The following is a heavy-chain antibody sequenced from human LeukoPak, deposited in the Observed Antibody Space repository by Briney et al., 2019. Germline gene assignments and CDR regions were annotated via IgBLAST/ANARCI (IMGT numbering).Heavy chain of an antibody. CDR2: IYHSGST. CDR3: ARVGRYSGYGSPVFDY. J-gene: IGHJ4*02. Sequence: PSETLSLTCAVSGGSISSSNWWSWVRQPPGKGLEWIGEIYHSGSTNYNPSLKSRVTILVDNFKNQFSLKSSSVTAADTAMYYCARVGRYSGYGSPVFDYWGQGTLVTISS. D-gene: IGHD5-12*01. CDR1: GGSISSSNW. V-gene: IGHV4-4*02.